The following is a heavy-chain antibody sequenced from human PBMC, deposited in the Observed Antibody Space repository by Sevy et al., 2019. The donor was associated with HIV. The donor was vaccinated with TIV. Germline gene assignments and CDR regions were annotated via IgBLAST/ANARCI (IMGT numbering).Heavy chain of an antibody. J-gene: IGHJ3*02. V-gene: IGHV4-30-2*01. Sequence: SETLSLTCAVSGVSIRSGAFSWNWIRQPPGKGLEWVGHIFHSGHTFYNPYLQSRVTMSVDTSKNQFSLKMTSVTAADTAIYYCSRDMGTVTTPGAFDIWGQGTMVTVSS. CDR2: IFHSGHT. CDR3: SRDMGTVTTPGAFDI. D-gene: IGHD4-17*01. CDR1: GVSIRSGAFS.